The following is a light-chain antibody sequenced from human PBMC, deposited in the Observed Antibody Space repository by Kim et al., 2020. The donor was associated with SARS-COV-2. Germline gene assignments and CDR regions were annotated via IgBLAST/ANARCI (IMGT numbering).Light chain of an antibody. CDR3: QSFDRGLTASV. Sequence: VTISCSGGTSNIGAGYDVHWYQQIPGSAPKLLIYGNDNRPSGVPDRFSGAKSGTSASLAITGLQPEDEADYYCQSFDRGLTASVFGGGTQLTVL. CDR2: GND. CDR1: TSNIGAGYD. J-gene: IGLJ7*01. V-gene: IGLV1-40*01.